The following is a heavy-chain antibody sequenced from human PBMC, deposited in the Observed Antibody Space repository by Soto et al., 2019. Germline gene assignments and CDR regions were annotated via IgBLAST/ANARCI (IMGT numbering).Heavy chain of an antibody. Sequence: QVQLVQSGAEVKKPGSSVKVSCKASGGTISRYSINWVRQAPGHGLEWIGRVIPIFGIPTYAQKFQGRVTITADESTSTAYMELSSLRSDDTAVYYCAREDRDRETGLGPAAIDGMDVWGQGTTVTVSS. J-gene: IGHJ6*02. CDR3: AREDRDRETGLGPAAIDGMDV. CDR1: GGTISRYS. D-gene: IGHD2-2*01. V-gene: IGHV1-69*08. CDR2: VIPIFGIP.